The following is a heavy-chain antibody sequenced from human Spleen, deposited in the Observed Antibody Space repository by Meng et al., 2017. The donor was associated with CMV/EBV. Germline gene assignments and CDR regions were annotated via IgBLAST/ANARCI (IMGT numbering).Heavy chain of an antibody. J-gene: IGHJ5*02. D-gene: IGHD2-21*01. CDR2: VYPYNGNT. CDR3: ATIAYCGGDCYQIHPLYDH. V-gene: IGHV1-18*01. Sequence: ASVKVSCKASGYSFTTYGITWVRQAPGLGLEWMGWVYPYNGNTNYAQSLQGRVTMTTDTSTSTAYMELRSLRSDDTAVYYCATIAYCGGDCYQIHPLYDHWGQGTLVTAPQ. CDR1: GYSFTTYG.